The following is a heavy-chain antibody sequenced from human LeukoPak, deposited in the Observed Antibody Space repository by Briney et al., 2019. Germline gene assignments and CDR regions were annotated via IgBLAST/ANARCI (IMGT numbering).Heavy chain of an antibody. D-gene: IGHD2-2*01. CDR3: ARSRCSDSTSCYYFFFFDS. V-gene: IGHV1-18*04. Sequence: ASVKVSCKASGYTVTNYYMHWVRQAPGQGLEWMAWSSGTGYNMEYAQKFQGRVTMTTDTSTSTAYLELRSLRSDDTAVYYCARSRCSDSTSCYYFFFFDSWGQGSLVTVSS. CDR2: SSGTGYNM. CDR1: GYTVTNYY. J-gene: IGHJ4*02.